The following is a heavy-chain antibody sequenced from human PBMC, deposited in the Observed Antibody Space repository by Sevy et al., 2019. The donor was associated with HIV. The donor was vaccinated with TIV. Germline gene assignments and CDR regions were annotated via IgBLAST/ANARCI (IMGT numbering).Heavy chain of an antibody. D-gene: IGHD3-10*01. V-gene: IGHV4-30-4*01. CDR1: GGSISSGDYY. CDR2: IYYSGST. CDR3: ARGPSPMVRGVIITDYYYYGMDV. J-gene: IGHJ6*02. Sequence: SETLSLTCTVSGGSISSGDYYWSWIRQPPGKGLEWIGYIYYSGSTYYNPSLKSRVTISVDTSKNQFSLKLGSVTAADTAVYYCARGPSPMVRGVIITDYYYYGMDVWGQGTTVTVSS.